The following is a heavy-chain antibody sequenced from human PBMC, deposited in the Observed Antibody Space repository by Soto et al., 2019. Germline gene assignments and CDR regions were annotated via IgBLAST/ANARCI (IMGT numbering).Heavy chain of an antibody. V-gene: IGHV4-30-4*01. CDR1: GGSIISGDYY. CDR2: IYYSGST. CDR3: ARDWPIRGYSYGYKDY. J-gene: IGHJ4*02. D-gene: IGHD5-18*01. Sequence: LSLTFTVSGGSIISGDYYWSWIRQPPGKGLEWIGYIYYSGSTYYNPSLKSRVTISVDTSKNQFSLKLSSVTAADTAVYYCARDWPIRGYSYGYKDYWGQGTLVTVSS.